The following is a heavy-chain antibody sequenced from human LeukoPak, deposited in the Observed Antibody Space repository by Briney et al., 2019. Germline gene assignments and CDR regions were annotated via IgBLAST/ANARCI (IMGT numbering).Heavy chain of an antibody. Sequence: PGGSLRHSCAVSGITLSNYGMSWVRQAPGKGLEWVAGISDSAGRTNYADPVKGRFTISRDNSKNTLYLQMKSLRAEDTAVYFCAKRGVVIRVILVGFHKEAYYFDSWGQGALVTVSS. V-gene: IGHV3-23*01. CDR2: ISDSAGRT. J-gene: IGHJ4*02. CDR1: GITLSNYG. D-gene: IGHD3-22*01. CDR3: AKRGVVIRVILVGFHKEAYYFDS.